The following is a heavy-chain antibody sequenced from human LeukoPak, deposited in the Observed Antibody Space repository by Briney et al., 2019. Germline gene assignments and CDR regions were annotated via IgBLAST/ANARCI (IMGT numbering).Heavy chain of an antibody. V-gene: IGHV1-8*01. D-gene: IGHD2-21*02. CDR2: MNPNSGNT. Sequence: GSVKVSCKASGYTFTSYDINWVRQATGQGLEWMGWMNPNSGNTGYAQKFQGRVTMTRNTSISTAYMELGSLRSEDTAVYYCARGFRSSVRIRYCGGDCTYYFDYWGQGTLVTVSS. CDR3: ARGFRSSVRIRYCGGDCTYYFDY. CDR1: GYTFTSYD. J-gene: IGHJ4*02.